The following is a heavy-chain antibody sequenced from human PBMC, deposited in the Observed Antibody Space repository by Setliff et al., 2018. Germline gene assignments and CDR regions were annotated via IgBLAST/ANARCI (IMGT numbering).Heavy chain of an antibody. J-gene: IGHJ3*02. CDR3: ARGPYYDFWSGYGADAFDI. CDR2: IIPIFGTA. D-gene: IGHD3-3*01. V-gene: IGHV1-69*13. CDR1: GGIFSSYA. Sequence: SVKVSCKASGGIFSSYAISWVRQAPGQGLEWMGGIIPIFGTANYAHKFQGRVTITADESTSTAYMELSSLRVEDTAVYYCARGPYYDFWSGYGADAFDIWGQGTMVTVS.